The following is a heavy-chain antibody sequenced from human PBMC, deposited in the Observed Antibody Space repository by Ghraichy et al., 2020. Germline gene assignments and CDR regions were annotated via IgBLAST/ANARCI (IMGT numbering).Heavy chain of an antibody. CDR1: GFSLRIFGVG. CDR2: IYWNDDK. Sequence: SGPTLVKPTQTLTLTCTFSGFSLRIFGVGVGWIRQPPGKALEWLALIYWNDDKRYSPSLKSRLTITKDTSKNQVVLTMTNMDPVDTATYYCAQTRNNWFDPWGQGSLVTVSS. CDR3: AQTRNNWFDP. J-gene: IGHJ5*02. D-gene: IGHD2-2*01. V-gene: IGHV2-5*01.